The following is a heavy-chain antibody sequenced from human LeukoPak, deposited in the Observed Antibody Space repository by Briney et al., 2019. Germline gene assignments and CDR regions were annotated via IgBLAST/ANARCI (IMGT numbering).Heavy chain of an antibody. CDR2: IYTGGDT. CDR3: ARDPYNGAYSEGYYYYYMDV. V-gene: IGHV3-66*01. CDR1: GFTVRSNY. Sequence: GGSLRLSCAASGFTVRSNYMSWVRQAPGKGLEWVSVIYTGGDTYYADSVKGRFTISRDNAQNSLYLQMNSLRVEDTAIYYCARDPYNGAYSEGYYYYYMDVWGKGTTVTVSS. D-gene: IGHD1-1*01. J-gene: IGHJ6*03.